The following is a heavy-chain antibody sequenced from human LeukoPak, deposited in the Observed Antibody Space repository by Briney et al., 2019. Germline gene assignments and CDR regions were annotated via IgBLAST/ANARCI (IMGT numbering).Heavy chain of an antibody. Sequence: PSETLSLTCTVSGGSISSGGYYWSWIRQHPGKGLEWNGYIYYSGSTYYNPSLKSRVTISVDTSKNQFSLKLSSVTAADTAVYYCARSSYYYDSSGYYYPDAFDIWGQGTMVTVSS. D-gene: IGHD3-22*01. J-gene: IGHJ3*02. CDR2: IYYSGST. CDR1: GGSISSGGYY. CDR3: ARSSYYYDSSGYYYPDAFDI. V-gene: IGHV4-31*03.